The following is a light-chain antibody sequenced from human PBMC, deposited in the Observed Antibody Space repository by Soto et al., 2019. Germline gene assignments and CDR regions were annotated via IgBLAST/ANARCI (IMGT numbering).Light chain of an antibody. Sequence: DIQMTQSPSTLSTSVGDRVTITCRASQGISNYLAWYQQKPGKVPKLLIYAASTLQSGVPSRFSGSGSGTDFTRTISSLQPEDVATYYCQKYNSAPWTFGQGTKVDI. CDR2: AAS. V-gene: IGKV1-27*01. J-gene: IGKJ1*01. CDR3: QKYNSAPWT. CDR1: QGISNY.